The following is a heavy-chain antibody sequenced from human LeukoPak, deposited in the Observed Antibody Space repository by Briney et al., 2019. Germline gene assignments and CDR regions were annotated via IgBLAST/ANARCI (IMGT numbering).Heavy chain of an antibody. Sequence: GGSLRLSCAASGFTFSSYWMHWVRQAPGKGLVWVSRINSDGSSTIYADSVKGRFTISRDNAKNTLYLQMNSLRAEDTAVYYFAAWGYSYGSFYDYWGQGTLVTVSS. J-gene: IGHJ4*02. V-gene: IGHV3-74*01. CDR1: GFTFSSYW. CDR3: AAWGYSYGSFYDY. D-gene: IGHD5-18*01. CDR2: INSDGSST.